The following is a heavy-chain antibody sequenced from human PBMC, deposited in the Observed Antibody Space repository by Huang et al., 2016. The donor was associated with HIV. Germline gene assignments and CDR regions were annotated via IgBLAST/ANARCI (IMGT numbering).Heavy chain of an antibody. V-gene: IGHV3-21*01. CDR3: ARDRGQQLSPFDS. CDR2: ISPSSSFI. CDR1: GFSLDSYN. J-gene: IGHJ4*02. D-gene: IGHD6-13*01. Sequence: EVQLVVSGGGLVKPGGSLRLSCAASGFSLDSYNMYWVRQTPGKGLQWVSSISPSSSFIEYADSVKGRFSISRDNAKNSLYLQMNNLRGEDTAVYYCARDRGQQLSPFDSWGQGTLVTVSS.